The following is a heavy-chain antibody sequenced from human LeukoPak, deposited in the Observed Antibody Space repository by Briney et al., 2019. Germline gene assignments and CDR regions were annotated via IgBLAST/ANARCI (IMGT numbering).Heavy chain of an antibody. J-gene: IGHJ6*02. CDR1: GFAFSSYA. CDR2: ISGSGGST. Sequence: PGGSLRLSCAASGFAFSSYAMSWVRQAPGKGLEWVSGISGSGGSTYYADSVKGRFTISRDNSKNTLYLQMTSLRAEDTAVYYCAKADSSGWTRNYGVDVWGQGTTVTVSS. CDR3: AKADSSGWTRNYGVDV. V-gene: IGHV3-23*01. D-gene: IGHD6-19*01.